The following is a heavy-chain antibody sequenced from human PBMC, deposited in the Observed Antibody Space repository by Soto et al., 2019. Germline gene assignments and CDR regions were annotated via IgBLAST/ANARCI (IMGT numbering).Heavy chain of an antibody. CDR2: TIPILSMS. J-gene: IGHJ4*02. CDR1: GDTFSSYT. CDR3: STSYGSGSQALDY. V-gene: IGHV1-69*02. D-gene: IGHD3-10*01. Sequence: QVHLVQSGAELKKPGSSVRVSCKASGDTFSSYTINWVRQAPGLGLEWMGRTIPILSMSKYAVKFQGRLTITADKSTSTAYMELSSLRSEDTAIYYCSTSYGSGSQALDYWGQGALVTVSS.